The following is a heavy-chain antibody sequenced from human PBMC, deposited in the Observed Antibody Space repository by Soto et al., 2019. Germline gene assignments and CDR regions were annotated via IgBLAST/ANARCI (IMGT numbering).Heavy chain of an antibody. Sequence: QVQLQESGPGLVKPSQTLSLTCTVSGGSISSGGYYWTWIRQHPGKGLEWIGYIYYSGSTYYNPSLKSRLTISVDTSKNQVSLKLRSVTAADTAVYYCARALGSGSYNNWFDPWGQGTLVTVSS. D-gene: IGHD3-10*01. CDR2: IYYSGST. V-gene: IGHV4-31*03. CDR3: ARALGSGSYNNWFDP. J-gene: IGHJ5*02. CDR1: GGSISSGGYY.